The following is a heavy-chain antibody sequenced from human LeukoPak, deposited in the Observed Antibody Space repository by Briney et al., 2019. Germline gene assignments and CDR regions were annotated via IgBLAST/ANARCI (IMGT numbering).Heavy chain of an antibody. CDR2: ISYDGSNK. Sequence: GGSLRLSCAASGFTFSSCAMHWVRQAPGKGLEWVAVISYDGSNKYYADSVKGRFTISRDNSKNTLYLQMNSLRAEDAAVYYCARGLSYGALDYWGQGTLVTVSS. CDR1: GFTFSSCA. D-gene: IGHD4/OR15-4a*01. J-gene: IGHJ4*02. CDR3: ARGLSYGALDY. V-gene: IGHV3-30*04.